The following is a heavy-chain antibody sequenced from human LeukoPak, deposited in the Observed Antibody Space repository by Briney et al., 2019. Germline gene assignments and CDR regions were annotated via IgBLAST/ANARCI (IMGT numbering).Heavy chain of an antibody. CDR3: AKGGTTYPYYFDS. J-gene: IGHJ4*02. D-gene: IGHD1-1*01. Sequence: GGSLRLSCAASGFTFSSYWMSWVRQAPGKGLEWVATIRQDGSEKLYVDSVKGRFAISRDNAQSSMFLQMNSLRAEDTAVYYCAKGGTTYPYYFDSWGQGTLVTVSS. CDR1: GFTFSSYW. CDR2: IRQDGSEK. V-gene: IGHV3-7*03.